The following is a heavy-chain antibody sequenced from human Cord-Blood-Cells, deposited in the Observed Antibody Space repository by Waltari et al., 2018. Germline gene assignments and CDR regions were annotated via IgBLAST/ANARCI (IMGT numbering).Heavy chain of an antibody. CDR1: GYPFTGYY. CDR2: INPNSGGT. J-gene: IGHJ5*02. V-gene: IGHV1-2*04. Sequence: QVQLVQSGAEVKKPGASVKVSCKASGYPFTGYYMHWVRQAPGQGLEWMGWINPNSGGTNYAQKFQGWVTMTRDTSISTAYMELSRLRSDDTAVYYCARGPCGGDCYNWFDPWGQGTLVTVSS. CDR3: ARGPCGGDCYNWFDP. D-gene: IGHD2-21*01.